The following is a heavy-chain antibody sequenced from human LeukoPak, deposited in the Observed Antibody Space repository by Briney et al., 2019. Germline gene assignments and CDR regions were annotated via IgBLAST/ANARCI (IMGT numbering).Heavy chain of an antibody. V-gene: IGHV3-23*01. CDR2: LRGDGET. CDR1: GFIFSNHA. J-gene: IGHJ4*02. Sequence: GGSLRLSCAASGFIFSNHAMSWVRQAPARGLEWVSSLRGDGETFYADSVKGRLTLSRDDARNNVYHQLSNERVEHSAVYYCAKASWGATADAVLWGQGTLVTVYS. CDR3: AKASWGATADAVL. D-gene: IGHD3-16*01.